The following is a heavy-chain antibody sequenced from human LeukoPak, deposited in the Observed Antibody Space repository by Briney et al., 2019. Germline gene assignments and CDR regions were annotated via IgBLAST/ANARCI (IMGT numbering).Heavy chain of an antibody. CDR2: INPSGGST. D-gene: IGHD5-18*01. J-gene: IGHJ4*02. CDR1: GYTFTSYY. V-gene: IGHV1-46*01. Sequence: ASVKVSCKASGYTFTSYYMHWVRQAPGQGLEWMGIINPSGGSTSYAQKFQGRVTMTRDTSTGTVYMELSSLRSEDTAVYYCARGQILRGYSYGFDVGSGDYWGQGTLVTVSS. CDR3: ARGQILRGYSYGFDVGSGDY.